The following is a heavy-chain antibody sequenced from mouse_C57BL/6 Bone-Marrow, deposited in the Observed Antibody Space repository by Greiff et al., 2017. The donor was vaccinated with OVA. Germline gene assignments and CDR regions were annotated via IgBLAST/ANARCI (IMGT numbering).Heavy chain of an antibody. CDR1: GYTFTSYG. CDR2: IYPRSGNT. J-gene: IGHJ2*01. V-gene: IGHV1-81*01. Sequence: QVQLKQSGAELARPGASVKLSCKASGYTFTSYGISWVKQRTGQGLEWIGEIYPRSGNTYYNEKFKGKATLTADKSSSTAYMELRSLTSEDSAVYFCARGGVITTVVARDYWGQGTTLTVSS. CDR3: ARGGVITTVVARDY. D-gene: IGHD1-1*01.